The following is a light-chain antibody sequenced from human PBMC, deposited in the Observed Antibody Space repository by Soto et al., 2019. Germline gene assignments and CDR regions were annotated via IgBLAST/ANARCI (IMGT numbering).Light chain of an antibody. Sequence: DIQMTKSPSTLSESVGDRVAITCRASQSVSGWLAWYQQKPGKVPKLLIYQASTLEDGVPSRFSGSGSGTDFTLTISSLQPDDSATYYCQHYNDYSYTFGPGTNLEIK. V-gene: IGKV1-5*03. CDR1: QSVSGW. CDR2: QAS. J-gene: IGKJ2*01. CDR3: QHYNDYSYT.